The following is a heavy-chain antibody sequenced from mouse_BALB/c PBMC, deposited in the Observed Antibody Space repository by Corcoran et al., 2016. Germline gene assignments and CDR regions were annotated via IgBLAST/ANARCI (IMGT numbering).Heavy chain of an antibody. D-gene: IGHD2-12*01. J-gene: IGHJ2*01. V-gene: IGHV14-3*02. CDR3: ARRGDDGRFDY. CDR1: GFNIKDTY. CDR2: IDPANGNT. Sequence: EVQLQQSGAELMQPGSSVKLSCTASGFNIKDTYMHWVKQRPEQGLEWIGRIDPANGNTKYDPKFQGKATITADTSSNTAYLQLSSLTSEDTAVYYCARRGDDGRFDYWGQGTTLTVSS.